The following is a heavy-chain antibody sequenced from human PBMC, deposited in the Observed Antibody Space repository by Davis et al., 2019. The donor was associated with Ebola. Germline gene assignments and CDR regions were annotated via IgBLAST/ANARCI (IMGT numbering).Heavy chain of an antibody. CDR1: GYTFTGYY. CDR2: INPNSGGT. V-gene: IGHV1-2*02. D-gene: IGHD6-13*01. CDR3: ASRTGDQQLATGYYYGMDV. J-gene: IGHJ6*02. Sequence: ASVKVSCKASGYTFTGYYMHWVRQAPGQGLEWLGWINPNSGGTNYAQKFQGRVTMTRDTSISTAYMELSRLRSDDTAVYYCASRTGDQQLATGYYYGMDVWGQGTTVTVSS.